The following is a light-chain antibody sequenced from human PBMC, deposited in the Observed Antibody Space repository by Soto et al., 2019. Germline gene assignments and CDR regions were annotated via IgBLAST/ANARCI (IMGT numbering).Light chain of an antibody. CDR1: QDISNY. J-gene: IGKJ4*01. CDR3: QQYDNLPLT. CDR2: DAS. V-gene: IGKV1-33*01. Sequence: DIEMTQSPSSLSASVGDRVTITCQASQDISNYLNWYQQKPGKAPKLPIYDASNLETGVPSRFSGSGSGTYFTFTISSLQPEDIGTYYCQQYDNLPLTFGGGTKVEIK.